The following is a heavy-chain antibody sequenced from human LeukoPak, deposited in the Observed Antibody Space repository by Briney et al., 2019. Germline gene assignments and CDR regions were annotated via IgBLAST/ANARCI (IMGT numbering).Heavy chain of an antibody. CDR3: AREGGYYFDY. J-gene: IGHJ4*02. CDR2: IYSGGST. V-gene: IGHV3-53*01. CDR1: GCPVSSNY. Sequence: GGSLRLSCAASGCPVSSNYMSWVRQAPGKGVGWGSVIYSGGSTYYADSVKGRFTISRDNSKNTLYLQMNSLSAEDTAVYYCAREGGYYFDYWGQGTLVTVSS. D-gene: IGHD3-16*01.